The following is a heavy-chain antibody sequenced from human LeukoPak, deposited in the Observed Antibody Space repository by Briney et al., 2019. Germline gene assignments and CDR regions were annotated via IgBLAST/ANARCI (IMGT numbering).Heavy chain of an antibody. Sequence: SPSETLSLTGAVYVGSFSGYYWSWIGQRPGKGWKWMGEINHGGTTNYKSTLKSRVTISVDASKNHFSPKLSSVTAADTAVYYCARGYYGSGSHCCHMDVWGKGTTITVS. V-gene: IGHV4-34*01. CDR2: INHGGTT. J-gene: IGHJ6*03. CDR1: VGSFSGYY. CDR3: ARGYYGSGSHCCHMDV. D-gene: IGHD3-10*01.